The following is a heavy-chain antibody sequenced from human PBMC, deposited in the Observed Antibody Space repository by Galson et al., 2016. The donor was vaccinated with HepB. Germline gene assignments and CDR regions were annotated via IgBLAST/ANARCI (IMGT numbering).Heavy chain of an antibody. D-gene: IGHD3-10*01. Sequence: SLRLSCADSGFTLRNYWVHWVRQAPGKGLVWVAGVNPDASVTNYADSVKGRFSISRDNAKNTLYLHLNSLRAEDTAIYSCARDFHGWDDCWGQGTLVTVSS. J-gene: IGHJ4*02. CDR3: ARDFHGWDDC. CDR1: GFTLRNYW. V-gene: IGHV3-74*01. CDR2: VNPDASVT.